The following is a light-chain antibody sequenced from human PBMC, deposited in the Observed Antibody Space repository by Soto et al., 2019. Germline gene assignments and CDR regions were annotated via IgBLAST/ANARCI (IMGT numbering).Light chain of an antibody. CDR3: SSCTSSSTLV. Sequence: HSALTQPASVSGSPGQSITISCTGTSSDIGDCNYVSWYQHHPGKAPRLVIYEVSNRPSGISHRFSGSKSGNTASLTISGLQAEDEADYYCSSCTSSSTLVFGVGTKVTVL. CDR2: EVS. CDR1: SSDIGDCNY. J-gene: IGLJ1*01. V-gene: IGLV2-14*01.